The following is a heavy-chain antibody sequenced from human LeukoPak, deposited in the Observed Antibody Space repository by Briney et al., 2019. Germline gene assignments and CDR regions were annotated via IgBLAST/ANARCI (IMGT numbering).Heavy chain of an antibody. V-gene: IGHV3-23*01. J-gene: IGHJ3*02. Sequence: GGSLRLSCAASGFTFSSYAMSWVRQAPGKGLEWVSAISGSGGSTYYADSVKGRFTISRDNSKNTLYLQMNSLRAEDTAVYYCARRSLHITMVRGVITRGAFDIWGQGTMVTVSS. CDR2: ISGSGGST. CDR3: ARRSLHITMVRGVITRGAFDI. D-gene: IGHD3-10*01. CDR1: GFTFSSYA.